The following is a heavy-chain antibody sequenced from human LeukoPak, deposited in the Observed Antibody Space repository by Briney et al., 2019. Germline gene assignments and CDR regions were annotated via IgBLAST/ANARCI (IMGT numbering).Heavy chain of an antibody. D-gene: IGHD5-12*01. V-gene: IGHV4-61*02. CDR3: ARSLGVTITQYGMDV. Sequence: SETLSLTCTVSGGSISSGSYYWSWIQQPAGKGLEWIGRIYTSGSTNYNPSLKSRVTISVDTSKNQFSLKLSSVTAADTAVYYCARSLGVTITQYGMDVWGQGTTVTVSS. J-gene: IGHJ6*02. CDR2: IYTSGST. CDR1: GGSISSGSYY.